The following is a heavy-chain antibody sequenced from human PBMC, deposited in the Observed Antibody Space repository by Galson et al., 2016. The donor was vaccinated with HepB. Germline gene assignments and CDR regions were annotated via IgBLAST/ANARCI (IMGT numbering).Heavy chain of an antibody. J-gene: IGHJ4*02. CDR2: IYYTGST. V-gene: IGHV4-59*01. CDR1: GGSIGSYY. Sequence: SETLSLTCTVSGGSIGSYYWSWIRQPPGKGLEWIGYIYYTGSTNKNPSLRSRVTISVDTSENKFSLKLKSVTAADTAVYYCARGAATIAGAFDYWGQGTLVSFSS. D-gene: IGHD5-12*01. CDR3: ARGAATIAGAFDY.